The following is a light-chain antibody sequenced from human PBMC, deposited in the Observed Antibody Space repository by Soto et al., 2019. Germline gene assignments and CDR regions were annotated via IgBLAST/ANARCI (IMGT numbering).Light chain of an antibody. CDR1: QSISSW. J-gene: IGKJ5*01. CDR3: QKLHSYPIT. V-gene: IGKV1-5*01. CDR2: VAS. Sequence: DIPMTQAPSTMSASVVDRVTITCRASQSISSWLAWYPPKPGKAPKLLIYVASTLQSGVPSRFSGSGSGKEFTLTLSSLQPDDCATDFGQKLHSYPITLGKGTRVEIK.